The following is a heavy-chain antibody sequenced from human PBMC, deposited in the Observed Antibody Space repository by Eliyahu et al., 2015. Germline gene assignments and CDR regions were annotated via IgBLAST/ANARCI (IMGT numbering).Heavy chain of an antibody. Sequence: QITLKESGPTLVKPTQTLTLTCTFSGFSFSTSRVGVGWIRQPPGKALEWIALIYWNDDKRYSPSLRSRLTITKDTSKNQVVLTMTNMVPDDTATYYCARRHEGDRGAFDIWGQGTMVAVSS. CDR2: IYWNDDK. CDR1: GFSFSTSRVG. J-gene: IGHJ3*02. D-gene: IGHD3-10*01. V-gene: IGHV2-5*01. CDR3: ARRHEGDRGAFDI.